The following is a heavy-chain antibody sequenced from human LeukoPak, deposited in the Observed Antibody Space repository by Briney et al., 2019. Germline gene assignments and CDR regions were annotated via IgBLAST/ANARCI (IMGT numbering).Heavy chain of an antibody. D-gene: IGHD3-10*01. CDR1: GGSFTGYY. CDR3: ARGGYGPGSHYKY. J-gene: IGHJ4*02. CDR2: INHSGST. Sequence: SETLSLTCAVNGGSFTGYYWSWIRQFPGMGLEWIGEINHSGSTNYNSSLKSRLTISVDTSKNQLSLKLSSVTAADTAIYYCARGGYGPGSHYKYWGQGTLVTVSS. V-gene: IGHV4-34*01.